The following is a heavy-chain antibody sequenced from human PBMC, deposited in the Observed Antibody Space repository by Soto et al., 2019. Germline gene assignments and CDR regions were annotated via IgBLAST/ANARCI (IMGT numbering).Heavy chain of an antibody. Sequence: EVQLVESGGGLVKPGGSLRLSCAASGFTFSTYTMNWVREAAGKGLEWVSSIISSSTYIYYADSVKGRFTISRDNAKNPLSLQMNYLRAEDTAVYYCARAVAYYDPYYYYGMDVWGQGSTVTVS. J-gene: IGHJ6*02. V-gene: IGHV3-21*01. CDR3: ARAVAYYDPYYYYGMDV. D-gene: IGHD3-22*01. CDR2: IISSSTYI. CDR1: GFTFSTYT.